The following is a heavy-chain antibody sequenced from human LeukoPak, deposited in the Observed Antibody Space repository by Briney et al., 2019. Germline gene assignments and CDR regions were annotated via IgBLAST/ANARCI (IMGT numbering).Heavy chain of an antibody. CDR2: IKSKTDGGTT. CDR1: GFTFSNAW. CDR3: TTGNGYSSGYPSDY. J-gene: IGHJ4*02. Sequence: GGSLRLSCAASGFTFSNAWMSWVRQAPGKGLEWVGRIKSKTDGGTTDYAAPVKGRFTISRDDSKNTLYLQMNSLKTEDTAVYYCTTGNGYSSGYPSDYWGQGTLVTVSS. V-gene: IGHV3-15*01. D-gene: IGHD3-22*01.